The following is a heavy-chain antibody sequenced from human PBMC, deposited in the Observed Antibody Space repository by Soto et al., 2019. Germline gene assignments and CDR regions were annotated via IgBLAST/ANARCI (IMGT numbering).Heavy chain of an antibody. CDR2: IYPGDSDT. V-gene: IGHV5-51*01. CDR3: ARHSPYCSSTSCYGYNWFDP. D-gene: IGHD2-2*01. CDR1: GYRFTSYC. J-gene: IGHJ5*02. Sequence: PGESLKISCKGYGYRFTSYCIGSVRQMPGKGLEWMGIIYPGDSDTRYSPSFQGQVTISADKSISTAYLQWSSLKASDTAMYYCARHSPYCSSTSCYGYNWFDPWGQGTLVTVSS.